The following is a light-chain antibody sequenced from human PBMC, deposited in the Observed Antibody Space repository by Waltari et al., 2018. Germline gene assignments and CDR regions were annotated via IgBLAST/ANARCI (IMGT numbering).Light chain of an antibody. V-gene: IGLV1-40*01. Sequence: QSVLTQPPSESGAPGQRVTISCPGSSPNIGAGYDVHWYQQLPGTAPKLLIYGNSNRPSGVPDRFSGSKSGTSASLAITGLQAEDEADYYCQSYDSSLSAWVFGGGTKLTVL. CDR1: SPNIGAGYD. J-gene: IGLJ3*02. CDR2: GNS. CDR3: QSYDSSLSAWV.